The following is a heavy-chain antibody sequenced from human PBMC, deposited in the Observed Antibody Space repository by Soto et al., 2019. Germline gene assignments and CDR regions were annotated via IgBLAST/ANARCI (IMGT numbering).Heavy chain of an antibody. V-gene: IGHV4-59*01. D-gene: IGHD2-15*01. Sequence: SGTLSLTCTVSGGSISSYYWSWIRQPPGKGLEWIGYIYYSGSTNYNPSLKSRVTISVDTSKNQFSLKLSSVTAADTAVYYCARDKSPVVARSDAFDIWGQGTMVTVSS. J-gene: IGHJ3*02. CDR3: ARDKSPVVARSDAFDI. CDR1: GGSISSYY. CDR2: IYYSGST.